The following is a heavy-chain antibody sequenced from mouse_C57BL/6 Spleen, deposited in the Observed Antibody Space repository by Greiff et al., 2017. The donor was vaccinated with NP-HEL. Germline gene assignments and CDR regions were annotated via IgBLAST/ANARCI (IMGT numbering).Heavy chain of an antibody. Sequence: EVKLVESGGGLVKPGGSLKLSCAASGFTFSSYAMSWVRQTPEKRLEWVATISDGGSYTYYPDNVKGRFTISRDNAKNNLYLQMSHLKSEDTAMYYCARGGYFTTVVATRWGQGTTLTVSS. CDR3: ARGGYFTTVVATR. CDR1: GFTFSSYA. D-gene: IGHD1-1*01. V-gene: IGHV5-4*03. CDR2: ISDGGSYT. J-gene: IGHJ2*01.